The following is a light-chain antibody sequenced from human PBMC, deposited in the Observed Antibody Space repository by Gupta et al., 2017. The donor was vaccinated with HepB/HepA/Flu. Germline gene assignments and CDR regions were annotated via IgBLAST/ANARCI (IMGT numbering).Light chain of an antibody. CDR1: QSVSSY. CDR3: QQRSNWPPIT. CDR2: DAS. V-gene: IGKV3-11*01. Sequence: EIVLTQSPAPLSLSPGERATLSCRASQSVSSYLAWYQQKPGQAPRLLIYDASNRATGIPARFSGSGSGTDFTLTISSLEPEDFAVYYCQQRSNWPPITSGQGTRLEIK. J-gene: IGKJ5*01.